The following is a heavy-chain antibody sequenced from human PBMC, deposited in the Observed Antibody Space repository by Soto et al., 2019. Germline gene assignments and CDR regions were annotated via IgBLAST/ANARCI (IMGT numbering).Heavy chain of an antibody. J-gene: IGHJ4*02. CDR1: GKTFCTYY. CDR2: INPSGGST. V-gene: IGHV1-46*01. D-gene: IGHD4-4*01. CDR3: ARYDYNGYYFDY. Sequence: GGSVKVSCKASGKTFCTYYMHWGRQAPGQGYEWMGIINPSGGSTTYAQKFQGRVTMTRDTSTTTVYMELSSLKSEDTAVYYCARYDYNGYYFDYWGQGTLVTVSS.